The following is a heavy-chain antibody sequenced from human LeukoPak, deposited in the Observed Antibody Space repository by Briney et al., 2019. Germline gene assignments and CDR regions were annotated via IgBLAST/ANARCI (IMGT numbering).Heavy chain of an antibody. CDR2: IWYDGSNK. Sequence: GGSLRLSCAASGFTFSSYGMHWVRQAPGKGLEWVAGIWYDGSNKYYADSVKGRFTISRDNSKNTLYLKMNSLRAEDTAVYYCATGATTVTTGPWGWYFDLWGRGTLVTVSS. CDR3: ATGATTVTTGPWGWYFDL. D-gene: IGHD4-11*01. V-gene: IGHV3-33*01. CDR1: GFTFSSYG. J-gene: IGHJ2*01.